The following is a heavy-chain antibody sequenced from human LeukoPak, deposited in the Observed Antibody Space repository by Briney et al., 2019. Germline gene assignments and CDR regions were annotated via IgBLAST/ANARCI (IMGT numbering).Heavy chain of an antibody. D-gene: IGHD3-9*01. CDR1: GFTFDDYG. Sequence: GGSLRLSCAASGFTFDDYGMSWVRQAPGKGLVWVSRINSDGSSTSYADSVKGRFTISRDNAKNTLYLQMNSLRAEDTAVYYCAKVGEYYDILTGYYPPDYWGQGTLVTVSS. V-gene: IGHV3-74*01. CDR3: AKVGEYYDILTGYYPPDY. CDR2: INSDGSST. J-gene: IGHJ4*02.